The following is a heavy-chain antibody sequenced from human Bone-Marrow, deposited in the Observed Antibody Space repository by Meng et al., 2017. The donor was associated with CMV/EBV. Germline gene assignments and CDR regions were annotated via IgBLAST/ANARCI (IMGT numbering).Heavy chain of an antibody. V-gene: IGHV4-39*07. D-gene: IGHD3-22*01. CDR1: GGSISSNNNY. CDR2: ILYSGST. Sequence: GSLRLSCTVSGGSISSNNNYWAWIRQPPGKGLEWIGSILYSGSTYYNPSLNGRVTTSIDTSKNHFSLKMTSVTAADTAVYYCTGTYYFDSSGFSLPYWGQGTLVTVSS. CDR3: TGTYYFDSSGFSLPY. J-gene: IGHJ4*02.